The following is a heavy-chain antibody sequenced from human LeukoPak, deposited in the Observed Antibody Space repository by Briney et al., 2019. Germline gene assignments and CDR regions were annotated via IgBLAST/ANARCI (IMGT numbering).Heavy chain of an antibody. V-gene: IGHV1-46*03. CDR3: ATEECSGGSCYSCY. D-gene: IGHD2-15*01. CDR2: INPSGGST. Sequence: GGSLRLSCAASGYTFTSYYMHWVRQAPGQGLEWMGIINPSGGSTSYAQKFQGRVTMTRDTSTSTVYMELSSLRSEDTAVYYCATEECSGGSCYSCYWGQGTLVTVSS. J-gene: IGHJ4*02. CDR1: GYTFTSYY.